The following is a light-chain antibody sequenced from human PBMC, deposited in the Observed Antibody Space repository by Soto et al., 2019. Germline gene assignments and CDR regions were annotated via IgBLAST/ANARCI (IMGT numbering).Light chain of an antibody. J-gene: IGKJ5*01. Sequence: EIVMTQSPATLSLSPGERATVSYRASQSVRRYLAWYQQKPGQAPRLLIYDASTRATGIPARFSGSGSETDFTLTITSLEPEDFAVYYCQQRNNWPPITFGQGTRLEIK. CDR2: DAS. V-gene: IGKV3-11*01. CDR1: QSVRRY. CDR3: QQRNNWPPIT.